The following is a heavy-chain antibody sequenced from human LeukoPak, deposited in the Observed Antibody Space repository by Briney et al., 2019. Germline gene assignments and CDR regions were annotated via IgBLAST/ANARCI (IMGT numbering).Heavy chain of an antibody. CDR1: AFTFSTYE. CDR3: ARKMATISRNFDY. V-gene: IGHV3-48*03. CDR2: ITFSGSTI. J-gene: IGHJ4*02. D-gene: IGHD5-24*01. Sequence: PGGSLRLSCAASAFTFSTYEMNWVRQAPGKGLEWVSSITFSGSTIYYADSVKGRFTISRDNAKNSLYLQMNSLRAEDTAVYYCARKMATISRNFDYWGQGTLVTVSS.